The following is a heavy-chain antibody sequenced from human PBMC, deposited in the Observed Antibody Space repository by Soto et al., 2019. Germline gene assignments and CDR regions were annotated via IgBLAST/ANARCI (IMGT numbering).Heavy chain of an antibody. D-gene: IGHD2-8*01. CDR2: IWPDGNDK. Sequence: QVQLVESGGGVVQPGRSLRLSCTASGFTFTTFALHWVRQGPAKGLEWVAIIWPDGNDKYYADSVKGRFTISSYNSKNTLFLQMNSLRAEDTAVYYCVRGSSCSNGVRYNLGWFGPWGQGTLVTVSS. CDR3: VRGSSCSNGVRYNLGWFGP. CDR1: GFTFTTFA. J-gene: IGHJ5*02. V-gene: IGHV3-33*01.